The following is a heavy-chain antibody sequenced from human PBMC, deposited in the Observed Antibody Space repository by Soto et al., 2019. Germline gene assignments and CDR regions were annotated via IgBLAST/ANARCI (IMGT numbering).Heavy chain of an antibody. CDR2: IIPILDIA. CDR1: GGTFSSYT. V-gene: IGHV1-69*08. Sequence: QVQLVQSGAEVKKPGSSVKVSCKASGGTFSSYTISWVRQAPGQGLEWMGRIIPILDIANYAQKFQGRVTITADKSTSTAYMELSSLRSEDTAVYYCARDAGIAAAGTSYWGQGTLVTVSS. D-gene: IGHD6-13*01. CDR3: ARDAGIAAAGTSY. J-gene: IGHJ4*02.